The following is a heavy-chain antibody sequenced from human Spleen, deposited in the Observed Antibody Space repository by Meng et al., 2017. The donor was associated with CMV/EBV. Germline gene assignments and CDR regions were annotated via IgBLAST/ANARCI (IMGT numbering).Heavy chain of an antibody. CDR3: ARDIYDFWSGYRIDP. Sequence: SVKVSCKASGGSFSSYAISWVRQAPGQGLEWMGGIIPIFGTANYAQRFQGRVTITADKSTSTAYMELSSLRSEDTAVYYCARDIYDFWSGYRIDPWGQGTLVTVSS. CDR1: GGSFSSYA. CDR2: IIPIFGTA. V-gene: IGHV1-69*06. D-gene: IGHD3-3*01. J-gene: IGHJ5*02.